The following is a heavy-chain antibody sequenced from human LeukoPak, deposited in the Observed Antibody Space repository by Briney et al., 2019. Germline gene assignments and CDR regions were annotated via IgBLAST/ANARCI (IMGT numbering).Heavy chain of an antibody. V-gene: IGHV1-69*13. CDR3: ARGYVSGSGGSLFDY. CDR2: IIPIFGAA. J-gene: IGHJ4*02. CDR1: GGTFSSYA. Sequence: SVKVSCKASGGTFSSYAISWVRQAPGQGLEWMGGIIPIFGAANYAQKFQGRVTITADESTSTAYMELSSLRSEDTAVYYCARGYVSGSGGSLFDYWGQGTLVTVSS. D-gene: IGHD2-15*01.